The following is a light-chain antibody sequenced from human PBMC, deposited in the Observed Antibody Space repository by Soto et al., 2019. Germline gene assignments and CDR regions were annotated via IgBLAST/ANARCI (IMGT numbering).Light chain of an antibody. CDR3: QQYYSPPWT. Sequence: VVMTHSRDSLAVSLGEGATINCKSTQSILYSSNNKNYLAWYQQKPGQPPQLLIYWASTRESGVPDRFSGSGSGADFTLTISSLQAEDVAVYYCQQYYSPPWTFGQGTKVDIK. CDR1: QSILYSSNNKNY. CDR2: WAS. V-gene: IGKV4-1*01. J-gene: IGKJ1*01.